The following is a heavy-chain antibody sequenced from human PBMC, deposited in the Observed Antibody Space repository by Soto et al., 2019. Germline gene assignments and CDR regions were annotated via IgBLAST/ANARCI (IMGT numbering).Heavy chain of an antibody. CDR2: ISGSGGST. CDR1: GFTFSSYA. V-gene: IGHV3-23*01. Sequence: GGSLRLSCAASGFTFSSYAMSWVRQAPGKGLEWVSGISGSGGSTDYADSVKGRFTISRDKSKNTLHLQMNSLRAEDTALYYCANSYSERYVDYWGQGTLVTVSS. D-gene: IGHD4-4*01. CDR3: ANSYSERYVDY. J-gene: IGHJ4*02.